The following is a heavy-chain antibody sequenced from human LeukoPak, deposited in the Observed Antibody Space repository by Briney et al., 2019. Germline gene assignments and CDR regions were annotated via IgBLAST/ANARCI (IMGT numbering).Heavy chain of an antibody. J-gene: IGHJ4*02. Sequence: GGSLRLSCAASGFNFSTYSMNWVRQSPGKGLEWVAFITSGGSYIKYADSVKGRFTISRDNAKNSLFLQMNSLRAEDTAVYYCARERPGIAVAYYFDYWGQGTLVTVSS. V-gene: IGHV3-21*01. CDR1: GFNFSTYS. CDR3: ARERPGIAVAYYFDY. CDR2: ITSGGSYI. D-gene: IGHD6-19*01.